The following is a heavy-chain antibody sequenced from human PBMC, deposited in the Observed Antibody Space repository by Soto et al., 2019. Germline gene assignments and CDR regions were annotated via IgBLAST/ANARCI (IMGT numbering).Heavy chain of an antibody. CDR3: AREGALGNFEF. Sequence: QVQLQESGPGLVKPSQTLSLTCAVSGASFSRGGYYWSWSRQHPGKGLEWIGYIYYSGNTSYNPSLKSRVMISLDTSKNQLSLKLTSVTAADTAVYYCAREGALGNFEFWGQGTLVTVSS. J-gene: IGHJ4*02. CDR2: IYYSGNT. D-gene: IGHD3-16*01. CDR1: GASFSRGGYY. V-gene: IGHV4-31*11.